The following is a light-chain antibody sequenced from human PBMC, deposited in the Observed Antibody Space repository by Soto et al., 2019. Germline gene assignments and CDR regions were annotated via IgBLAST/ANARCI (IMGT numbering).Light chain of an antibody. CDR3: QQSYSTPLT. Sequence: DLQMTQSPSSLSASVGDRVTITCRASQSISNSLNWYQQKPGKAPRLLIHAASSLESGVPSRFRGGGSGTDFTLTISNLQPEDFATYCCQQSYSTPLTFGGGTKVEIK. CDR2: AAS. CDR1: QSISNS. J-gene: IGKJ4*01. V-gene: IGKV1-39*01.